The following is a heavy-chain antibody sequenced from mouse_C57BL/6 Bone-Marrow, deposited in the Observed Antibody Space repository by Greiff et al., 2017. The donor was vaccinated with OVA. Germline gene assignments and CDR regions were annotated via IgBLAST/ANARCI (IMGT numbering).Heavy chain of an antibody. J-gene: IGHJ2*01. CDR1: GYTFTDYY. V-gene: IGHV1-19*01. Sequence: VQLQQSGPVLVKPGASVKMSCKASGYTFTDYYMNWVKQSHGKSLEWIGGINPYNGGTSYNQKFKGKATLTVDKSSSTAYMELNSLTSEDSAVYYCARDGFLYYFDYWGQGTTLTVSS. D-gene: IGHD2-3*01. CDR2: INPYNGGT. CDR3: ARDGFLYYFDY.